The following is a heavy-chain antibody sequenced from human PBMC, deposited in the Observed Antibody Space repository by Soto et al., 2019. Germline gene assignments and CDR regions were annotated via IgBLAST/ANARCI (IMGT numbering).Heavy chain of an antibody. CDR2: IYFSGST. Sequence: QVQLQESGPGLVKPSQTLSLTCTVSGGSISSGGYYWNWIRQHPGKGLEWIGYIYFSGSTNHNPARKGRGSISVATAKNQRALKLRAVTAADTAVYYCAREARIPCWGQGTLVTVSS. D-gene: IGHD6-6*01. J-gene: IGHJ4*02. CDR3: AREARIPC. V-gene: IGHV4-31*03. CDR1: GGSISSGGYY.